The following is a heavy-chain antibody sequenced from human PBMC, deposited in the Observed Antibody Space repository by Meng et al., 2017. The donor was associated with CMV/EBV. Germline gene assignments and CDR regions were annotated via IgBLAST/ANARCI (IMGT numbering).Heavy chain of an antibody. Sequence: SGPTLVKPPETLTLTCTVSGFPLSNARMGVSWIRQPPGKALEWLAHIFSNDEKSYSTSLKSRLTISKDTSKSQVVLTMTNMDPVDTATYYCARRDSSWYDAFDIWGQGTMVTVSS. CDR2: IFSNDEK. CDR1: GFPLSNARMG. V-gene: IGHV2-26*01. CDR3: ARRDSSWYDAFDI. J-gene: IGHJ3*02. D-gene: IGHD6-13*01.